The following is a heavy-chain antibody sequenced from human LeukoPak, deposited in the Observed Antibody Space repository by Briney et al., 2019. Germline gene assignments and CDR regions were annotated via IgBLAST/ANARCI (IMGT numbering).Heavy chain of an antibody. V-gene: IGHV5-51*01. CDR1: GSHFTSYW. D-gene: IGHD3-10*01. J-gene: IGHJ6*04. CDR3: ARLVVRGGYYYYGMDV. CDR2: IYPGDSDT. Sequence: PGGSLQISGQGSGSHFTSYWIGGARPLPGKGLEWMGIIYPGDSDTRYSPSFQGQVTISADKSISTAYLQWSSLKASDTAMYYCARLVVRGGYYYYGMDVWGKGTTVTVSS.